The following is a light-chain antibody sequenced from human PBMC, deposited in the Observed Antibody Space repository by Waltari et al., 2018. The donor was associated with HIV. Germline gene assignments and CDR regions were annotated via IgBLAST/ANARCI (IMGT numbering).Light chain of an antibody. CDR1: SAYSNYK. CDR3: WADHGRGRNFV. J-gene: IGLJ2*01. Sequence: QPVLTQPPSASASLGASVTLTCTLSSAYSNYKVDWFQQRPGKGPRFVMRVGTGGVVGSKGEGIPVRFAVLGSGLNRYLIIKNIQEEDESDYYCWADHGRGRNFVIGGGTKLTVL. V-gene: IGLV9-49*01. CDR2: VGTGGVVG.